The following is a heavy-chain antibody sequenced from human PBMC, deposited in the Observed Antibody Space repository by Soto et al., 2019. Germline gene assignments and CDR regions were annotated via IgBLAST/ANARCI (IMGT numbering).Heavy chain of an antibody. CDR1: GVSTSNHY. Sequence: QVQLHESGPGLLKPSETLSLTCSVSGVSTSNHYWTWIRQPPGQGPEWIGCIYYRGTTNYNASSNSRVTISVDTSKNQLSLRLTSVTTADTAVYYCARGGGSPYHDHEFDYWGQGILVTVSS. D-gene: IGHD2-2*01. V-gene: IGHV4-59*11. J-gene: IGHJ4*02. CDR2: IYYRGTT. CDR3: ARGGGSPYHDHEFDY.